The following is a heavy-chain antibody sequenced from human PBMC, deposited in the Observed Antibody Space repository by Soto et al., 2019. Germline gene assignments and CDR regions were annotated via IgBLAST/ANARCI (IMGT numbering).Heavy chain of an antibody. D-gene: IGHD3-10*01. Sequence: QVQLVQSGAEVQKPGSSVKVSCKASGGTFSSYAISWVRQAPGQGLEWMGGIIPIFGTANYAQKFQGRVTITADESTSTAYMELSSLRSEDTAVYYCARGDKITMVRGVIISPLGYFDYWGQGTLVTVSS. CDR3: ARGDKITMVRGVIISPLGYFDY. J-gene: IGHJ4*02. CDR2: IIPIFGTA. CDR1: GGTFSSYA. V-gene: IGHV1-69*01.